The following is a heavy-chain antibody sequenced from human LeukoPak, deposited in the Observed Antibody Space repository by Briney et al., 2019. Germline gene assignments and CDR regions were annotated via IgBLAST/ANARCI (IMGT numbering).Heavy chain of an antibody. Sequence: ALVKVSCKASGYTFTGYYMHWVRQAPGQGLEWMGWINPNSGGTNYAQKFQGRVTMTRDTSISTAYMELSRLRSDDTAVYYCAREGPSDSSSWFDYWGQGTLVTVSS. CDR1: GYTFTGYY. D-gene: IGHD6-13*01. CDR2: INPNSGGT. CDR3: AREGPSDSSSWFDY. J-gene: IGHJ4*02. V-gene: IGHV1-2*02.